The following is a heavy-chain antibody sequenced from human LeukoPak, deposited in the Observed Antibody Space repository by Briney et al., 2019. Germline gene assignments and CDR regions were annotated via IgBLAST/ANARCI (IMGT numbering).Heavy chain of an antibody. Sequence: HPGRSLRLSCAASGFTFSSYGMHWVRQTPGKGLEWVALISSDGSKNIYADPVKGRFTVSRDNSKNTLYLQMNSLRAEDTAVYYCVKGLVQTTMSYSVDYWGQGALVTVSS. CDR3: VKGLVQTTMSYSVDY. V-gene: IGHV3-30*18. D-gene: IGHD1-1*01. CDR2: ISSDGSKN. J-gene: IGHJ4*02. CDR1: GFTFSSYG.